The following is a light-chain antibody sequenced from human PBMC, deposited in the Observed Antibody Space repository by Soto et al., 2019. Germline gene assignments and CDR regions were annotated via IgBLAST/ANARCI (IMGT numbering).Light chain of an antibody. CDR1: QSISSW. CDR2: DAS. J-gene: IGKJ1*01. CDR3: QQYNSYFWT. Sequence: DIQMTQSPSTLSASVGDRVTITCRASQSISSWLAWYQQKPGKAPKLLIYDASSLESGIPSRFSGSGSGTEFTLTIRSMQTDDFANYYCQQYNSYFWTFGQGTKVDIK. V-gene: IGKV1-5*01.